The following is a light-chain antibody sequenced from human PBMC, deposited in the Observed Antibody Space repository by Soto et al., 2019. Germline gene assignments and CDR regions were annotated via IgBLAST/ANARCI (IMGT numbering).Light chain of an antibody. Sequence: QSALTQPASVSGSPGQSITISCTGTNSDVGRYNLVSWYQHHPGKAPKRVIYEANKRPSGISERFSVSKSGNTASLTISGLQAEDEGHYYCCSYAPGSTWVFGGGTKLTVL. CDR1: NSDVGRYNL. CDR2: EAN. V-gene: IGLV2-23*01. J-gene: IGLJ3*02. CDR3: CSYAPGSTWV.